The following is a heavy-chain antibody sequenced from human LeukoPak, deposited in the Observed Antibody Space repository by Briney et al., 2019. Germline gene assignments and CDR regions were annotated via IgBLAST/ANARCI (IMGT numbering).Heavy chain of an antibody. V-gene: IGHV3-48*01. CDR3: ARDSSGPTYNWFDP. D-gene: IGHD3-10*01. Sequence: GGSLRLSCAASVFTFSSYSMTWVRQAPGKGRGWVSYISRGSSTIYYAESVKGRFTISRDNAKNSLYLQMNSLRAEDTAVYYCARDSSGPTYNWFDPWGQGTLVTVSS. CDR2: ISRGSSTI. CDR1: VFTFSSYS. J-gene: IGHJ5*02.